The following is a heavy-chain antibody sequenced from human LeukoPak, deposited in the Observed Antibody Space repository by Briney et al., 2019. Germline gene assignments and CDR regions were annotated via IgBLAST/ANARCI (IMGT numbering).Heavy chain of an antibody. CDR3: AVTTVTNTGDY. J-gene: IGHJ4*02. V-gene: IGHV3-53*01. D-gene: IGHD4-17*01. CDR2: IYSGGNT. Sequence: VGSLRLSCAASGFTVSSNYMSWVRQAPGKGLEWVSVIYSGGNTYYADSVKGRFTISRDNSKNTLYLQMNSLRAEDTAVYYCAVTTVTNTGDYWGQGTLVTVSS. CDR1: GFTVSSNY.